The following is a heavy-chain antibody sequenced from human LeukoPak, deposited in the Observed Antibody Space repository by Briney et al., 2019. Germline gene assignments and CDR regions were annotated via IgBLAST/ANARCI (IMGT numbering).Heavy chain of an antibody. D-gene: IGHD3-16*01. CDR1: GFTLSNYW. CDR2: IKQDGGET. V-gene: IGHV3-7*01. Sequence: GGSLRLSCAASGFTLSNYWMIWVRQAPGKGLEWVAHIKQDGGETYHVDSVKGRFSISRDNAKNSLYLQMDSLRAEDTAVYYCARWGGYTDYWGQGTLVTVSS. J-gene: IGHJ4*02. CDR3: ARWGGYTDY.